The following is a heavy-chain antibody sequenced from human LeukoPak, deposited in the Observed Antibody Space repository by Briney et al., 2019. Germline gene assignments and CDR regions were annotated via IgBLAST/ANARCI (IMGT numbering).Heavy chain of an antibody. Sequence: PSQTLSLTCTVSGGSISSGSYYWSWIRQHPGKGLEWIGYIYYSGRTYYNPSLKSRLTISVDASNNQFSLRLSSATAADTAVYYCVRHRLTTGHSSWGQGTLVTVSS. CDR3: VRHRLTTGHSS. J-gene: IGHJ4*02. CDR2: IYYSGRT. D-gene: IGHD3-22*01. CDR1: GGSISSGSYY. V-gene: IGHV4-31*03.